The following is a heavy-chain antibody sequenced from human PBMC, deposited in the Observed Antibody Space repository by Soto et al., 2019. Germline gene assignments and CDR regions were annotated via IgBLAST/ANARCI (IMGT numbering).Heavy chain of an antibody. V-gene: IGHV2-5*01. J-gene: IGHJ4*02. CDR2: IYWNEDN. Sequence: QITLEESGPTLVKPTQTLTLTCTFSAFSLSTNGVGVGWNRQPPGKPLAWLAVIYWNEDNPYSRSLKSRLSITRDTTKNQVVLTLTTMDPVNTATYYCVHTVMVHTITGGHYFGYWGPGILVSVSS. CDR3: VHTVMVHTITGGHYFGY. CDR1: AFSLSTNGVG. D-gene: IGHD2-8*01.